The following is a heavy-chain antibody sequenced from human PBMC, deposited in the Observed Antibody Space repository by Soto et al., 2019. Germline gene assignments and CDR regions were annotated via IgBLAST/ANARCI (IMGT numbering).Heavy chain of an antibody. Sequence: SLSLTCTVSGGSISSGGYYWSWIRQHPGKGLEWIGYIYYSGSTYYNPSLKSGVTISVDTSKNQFSLKLSSVTAAETAVYYCASGYYLDYWAQGTLVTVSS. CDR3: ASGYYLDY. J-gene: IGHJ4*02. D-gene: IGHD3-10*01. CDR2: IYYSGST. CDR1: GGSISSGGYY. V-gene: IGHV4-31*03.